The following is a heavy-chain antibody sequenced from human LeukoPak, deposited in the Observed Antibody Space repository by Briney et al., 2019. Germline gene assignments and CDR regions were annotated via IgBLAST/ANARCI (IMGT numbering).Heavy chain of an antibody. CDR3: ARIPLPYGSGSLSFDY. CDR2: IYYSGST. J-gene: IGHJ4*02. D-gene: IGHD3-10*01. V-gene: IGHV4-39*01. CDR1: GGSISSSSYY. Sequence: PSETLSLTCTVSGGSISSSSYYWGWIRQPPGKGLEWIGSIYYSGSTYYNPSLKSRVTISVDTSKNQFSLKLSSVTAADTAVYYCARIPLPYGSGSLSFDYWGQGTLVTISS.